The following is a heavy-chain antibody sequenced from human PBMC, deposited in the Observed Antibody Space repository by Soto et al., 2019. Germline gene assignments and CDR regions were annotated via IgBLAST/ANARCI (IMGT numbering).Heavy chain of an antibody. Sequence: SVKVSCKASGGTFSSYAIRWVRQAPGQGLEWMGGIIPIFGTANYAQKFQGRVTITADESTSTAYMELSSLRSEDTAVYYCARSVSFRYQLLKRGMDVWGQGTTVTVYS. J-gene: IGHJ6*02. CDR1: GGTFSSYA. D-gene: IGHD2-2*01. CDR3: ARSVSFRYQLLKRGMDV. CDR2: IIPIFGTA. V-gene: IGHV1-69*13.